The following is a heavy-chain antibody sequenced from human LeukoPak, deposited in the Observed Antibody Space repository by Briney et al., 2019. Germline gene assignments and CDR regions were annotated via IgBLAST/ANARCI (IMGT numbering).Heavy chain of an antibody. V-gene: IGHV1-69*04. CDR3: ARAAPYYYDSSGYSFYFDY. Sequence: ASVKVSCKASGGTFSSCSISCVRQAPGQGLEWMGRIIPILGIANYAQKFQGRVTITADKSTSTAYMELSSLRSEDTAVYYCARAAPYYYDSSGYSFYFDYWGQGTLVTVSS. D-gene: IGHD3-22*01. CDR1: GGTFSSCS. J-gene: IGHJ4*02. CDR2: IIPILGIA.